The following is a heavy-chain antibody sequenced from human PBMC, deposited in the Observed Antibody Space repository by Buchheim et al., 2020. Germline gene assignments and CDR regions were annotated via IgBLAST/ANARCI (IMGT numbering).Heavy chain of an antibody. CDR2: IKQDGSEK. D-gene: IGHD3-22*01. J-gene: IGHJ3*02. CDR3: ARDGQEEGYYDSSGGAFDI. V-gene: IGHV3-7*01. Sequence: EVQLVESGGGLVQPGGSLSLSCAASGFTFSSYWMSWVRQAPGKGLEWVANIKQDGSEKYYVDSVKGRFPITRDNAKHSLYLQMNSLRAEDTAVYYCARDGQEEGYYDSSGGAFDIWGQGT. CDR1: GFTFSSYW.